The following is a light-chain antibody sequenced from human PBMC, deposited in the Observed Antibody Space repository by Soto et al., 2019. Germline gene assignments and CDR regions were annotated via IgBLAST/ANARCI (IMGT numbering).Light chain of an antibody. V-gene: IGLV2-18*02. Sequence: QSVLTQPPSVSGPPGQSVTISCTGTSSDVGTYNRVSWYQQSPGTGPKLMIYEVTNRPSGVPDRFSGSKSGNTASLTISGLQADDEADYYCSSYTTSSTFVIFGGGTKLTVL. CDR3: SSYTTSSTFVI. CDR2: EVT. CDR1: SSDVGTYNR. J-gene: IGLJ2*01.